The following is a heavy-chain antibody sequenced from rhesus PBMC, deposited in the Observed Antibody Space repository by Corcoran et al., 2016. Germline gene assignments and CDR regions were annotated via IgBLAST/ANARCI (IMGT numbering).Heavy chain of an antibody. CDR2: GFGDSAIA. D-gene: IGHD2-33*01. Sequence: HVQESGPTVVKPSESLSLTCTVSGGSIRRNYWWTWSRQSPGKGREWIGGGFGDSAIAEYNPFAKSRGSFSTDTSKNQMSLKMTSVTAADTAVYYCASTDCSDSDCSSGDLWGQGVLVTVTS. CDR3: ASTDCSDSDCSSGDL. J-gene: IGHJ4*01. CDR1: GGSIRRNYW. V-gene: IGHV4-93*01.